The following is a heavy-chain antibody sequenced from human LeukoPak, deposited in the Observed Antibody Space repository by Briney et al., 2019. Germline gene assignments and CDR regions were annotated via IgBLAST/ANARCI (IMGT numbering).Heavy chain of an antibody. CDR1: GYTFTGYY. CDR2: INPNSGGT. CDR3: ARDHSSTGSFDY. D-gene: IGHD2/OR15-2a*01. J-gene: IGHJ4*02. Sequence: GASVKVSCKASGYTFTGYYMHWVRQAPGQGLEWMGWINPNSGGTNYAQKFQGRVTMTRDTSISTAYMELSRLRSEDTAVYYCARDHSSTGSFDYWGQGTLVTVSS. V-gene: IGHV1-2*02.